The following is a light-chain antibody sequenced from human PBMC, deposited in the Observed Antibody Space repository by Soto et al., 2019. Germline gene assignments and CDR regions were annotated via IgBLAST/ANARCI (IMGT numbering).Light chain of an antibody. CDR2: GAS. Sequence: EIVMTQSPATLAVSPGESATLSCRASQSISNHLTWYQQKPGQPPRLLIYGASTRATGIPASFSGSGSGTEFTLTISNLQSEDFAIYYCXQYNGWPYTFGQGTKLEIK. CDR3: XQYNGWPYT. V-gene: IGKV3-15*01. CDR1: QSISNH. J-gene: IGKJ2*01.